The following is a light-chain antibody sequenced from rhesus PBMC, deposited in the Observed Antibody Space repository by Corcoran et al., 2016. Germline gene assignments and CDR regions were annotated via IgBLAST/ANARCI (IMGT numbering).Light chain of an antibody. J-gene: IGKJ3*01. Sequence: DIQMTQSPSSLSASVGDRVTITCRASQGISNYFSWYQQKPGKAPKLLIYDASTLQSGFPSRFSGSGSGTGFTLTISSLQPEDFATYYCLQYNSDPFTFGPGTKLDIK. V-gene: IGKV1-43*02. CDR2: DAS. CDR3: LQYNSDPFT. CDR1: QGISNY.